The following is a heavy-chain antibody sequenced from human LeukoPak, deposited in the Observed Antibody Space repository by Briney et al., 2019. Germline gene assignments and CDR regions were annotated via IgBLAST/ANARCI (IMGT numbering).Heavy chain of an antibody. V-gene: IGHV1-2*02. J-gene: IGHJ6*03. CDR2: INPNSGGT. CDR3: ARNRPGNLAAQLHYYYYMDV. D-gene: IGHD6-6*01. CDR1: GYTFTCYY. Sequence: ASVKVSCKASGYTFTCYYMHWVRQAPGQGLEWMGWINPNSGGTNYAQKFQGRVTMTRDTSISTAYMELSRLRSEDTAVYYCARNRPGNLAAQLHYYYYMDVWGKGTTVTVSS.